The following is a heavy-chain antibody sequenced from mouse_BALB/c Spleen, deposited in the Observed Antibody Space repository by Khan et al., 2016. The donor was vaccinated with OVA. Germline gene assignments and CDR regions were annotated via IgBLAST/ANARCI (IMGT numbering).Heavy chain of an antibody. D-gene: IGHD2-14*01. J-gene: IGHJ4*01. CDR1: GFSLSRYN. CDR3: ARAYYRYDGYYAMDY. CDR2: IWGGGGT. Sequence: VQLQESGPDLVAPSQSLSVTCTVSGFSLSRYNIHWVRQPPGKGLEWLGMIWGGGGTDYNSTLKSRLSISKDNSKSQVFLKMNSLQTDDTAIYYCARAYYRYDGYYAMDYWGQGTSVTVSS. V-gene: IGHV2-6-4*01.